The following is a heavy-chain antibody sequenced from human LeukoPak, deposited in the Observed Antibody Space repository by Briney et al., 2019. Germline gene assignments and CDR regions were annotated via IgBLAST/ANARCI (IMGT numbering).Heavy chain of an antibody. CDR1: GASFSGYY. D-gene: IGHD3-3*01. Sequence: SETLSLTCAVYGASFSGYYWSWIRQPPGKGLEWIGEINHSGSTNYNPSLKSRVTISVDTSKNQFSLKLSSVTAADTAVYYCARGNDFWSGYYTEWGQGTLVTVSS. J-gene: IGHJ4*02. V-gene: IGHV4-34*01. CDR2: INHSGST. CDR3: ARGNDFWSGYYTE.